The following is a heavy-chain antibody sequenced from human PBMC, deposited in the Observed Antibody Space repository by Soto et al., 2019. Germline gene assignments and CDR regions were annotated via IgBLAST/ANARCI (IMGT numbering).Heavy chain of an antibody. D-gene: IGHD6-6*01. Sequence: GGSLRLSCAASGFTFSSYAMSWVRQSPGKRLEWVSAISGSGGSTYYADSVKGGFTISRDNSKHTLYLQMNSLIAEDTAVYYCARHRSSPPLLHNWSDPPGKGPLVTV. V-gene: IGHV3-23*01. J-gene: IGHJ5*02. CDR3: ARHRSSPPLLHNWSDP. CDR2: ISGSGGST. CDR1: GFTFSSYA.